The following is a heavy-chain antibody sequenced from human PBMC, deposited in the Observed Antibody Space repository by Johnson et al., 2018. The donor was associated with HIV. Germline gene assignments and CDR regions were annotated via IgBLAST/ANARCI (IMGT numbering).Heavy chain of an antibody. D-gene: IGHD6-19*01. J-gene: IGHJ3*01. CDR1: GFTVSSNY. CDR2: FYSGGSA. V-gene: IGHV3-53*01. Sequence: EMQLVESGGGLIQPGGSLRLSCAASGFTVSSNYMSWVRQAPGRGLEWVSVFYSGGSAFYADSVKGRFILSRDNSKNTLFLQMNSLRAEDTAVYYCAREGVAVAGTPDAFDLWGQGTMVIVSS. CDR3: AREGVAVAGTPDAFDL.